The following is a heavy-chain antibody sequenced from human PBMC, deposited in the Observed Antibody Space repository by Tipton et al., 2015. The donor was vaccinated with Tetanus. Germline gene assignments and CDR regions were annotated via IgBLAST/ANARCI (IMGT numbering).Heavy chain of an antibody. V-gene: IGHV4-30-2*01. CDR1: GGSITRGAYS. CDR3: ARYNSYFYAMDV. CDR2: IYASGTA. Sequence: TLSLTCALSGGSITRGAYSWSWIRQPPGKGLEWIGYIYASGTAYSNPSHKSRVTISVGETKRQFSLNLTSVTAADTAVYYCARYNSYFYAMDVWGQGTTVTVSS. D-gene: IGHD5-24*01. J-gene: IGHJ6*02.